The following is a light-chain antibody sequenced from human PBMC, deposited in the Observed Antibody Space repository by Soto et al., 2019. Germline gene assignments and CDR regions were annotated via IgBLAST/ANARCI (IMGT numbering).Light chain of an antibody. Sequence: QPVLTQSSSASASLGSSVKLTCTLSSGHSSYIIAWHQQQPGKAPRYLMKLEGSGSYNKGSGVHDRFSGSSSGADRYLTISNLQFEDEADYYCETWDSNIQWVFGGGTKLTVL. J-gene: IGLJ3*02. CDR1: SGHSSYI. CDR2: LEGSGSY. V-gene: IGLV4-60*02. CDR3: ETWDSNIQWV.